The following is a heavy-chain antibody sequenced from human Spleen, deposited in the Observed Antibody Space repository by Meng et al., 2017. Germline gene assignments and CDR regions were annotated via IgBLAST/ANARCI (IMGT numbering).Heavy chain of an antibody. J-gene: IGHJ3*02. V-gene: IGHV4-61*10. D-gene: IGHD4-23*01. CDR2: VSYSGNT. Sequence: SETLSLTCTVSGGSIGVGSYYWTWIRQPAGKGLEWIGFVSYSGNTNYNPSLKSRVTISLDTSKNQFSLKMSSVTAADTAVYYCATVSVAHDAFDIWGQGTMVTVSS. CDR3: ATVSVAHDAFDI. CDR1: GGSIGVGSYY.